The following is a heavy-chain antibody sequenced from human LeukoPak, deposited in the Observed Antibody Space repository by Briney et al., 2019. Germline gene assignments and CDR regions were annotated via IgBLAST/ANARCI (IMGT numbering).Heavy chain of an antibody. D-gene: IGHD2-8*01. CDR2: INPNSGGT. Sequence: GASVRVSFTASGYTFTGYYMHWVRQAPGQGLEWMGRINPNSGGTNYAQKFQGRVTMTRDTSISTAYMELSRLRSDDTAVYYCASSLMVYDHDAFDIWGQGTMVTVSS. CDR3: ASSLMVYDHDAFDI. V-gene: IGHV1-2*06. J-gene: IGHJ3*02. CDR1: GYTFTGYY.